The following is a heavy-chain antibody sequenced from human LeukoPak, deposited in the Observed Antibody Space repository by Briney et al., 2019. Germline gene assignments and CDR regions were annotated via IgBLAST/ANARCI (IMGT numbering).Heavy chain of an antibody. V-gene: IGHV3-23*01. Sequence: PGGSLRLSCAASGFTFSSYAMSWVRQAPGKGLELVSAISGSGGSTYYADSVKGRFTISRDNSKNTLYLQMNSLRAEDTAVYYCAKARSRFGVMDVWGQGATVTVSS. J-gene: IGHJ6*02. CDR2: ISGSGGST. CDR3: AKARSRFGVMDV. D-gene: IGHD3-10*01. CDR1: GFTFSSYA.